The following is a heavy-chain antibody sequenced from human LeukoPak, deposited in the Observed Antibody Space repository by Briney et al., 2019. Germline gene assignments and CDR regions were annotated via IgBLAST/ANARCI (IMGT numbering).Heavy chain of an antibody. D-gene: IGHD5-12*01. CDR1: GGSIRSYY. CDR3: ARGGSSGYDNLDY. Sequence: SETLSLTCTVSGGSIRSYYWSWIRQPPGKGLEWIGYIYYSGSTNYNPSLESRVTISVDTSKNQFSLKLSSVTAADTAVYFCARGGSSGYDNLDYWGQGTLVTVSS. CDR2: IYYSGST. J-gene: IGHJ4*02. V-gene: IGHV4-59*01.